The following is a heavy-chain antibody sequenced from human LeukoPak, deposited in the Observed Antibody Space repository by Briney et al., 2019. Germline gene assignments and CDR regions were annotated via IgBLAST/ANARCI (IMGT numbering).Heavy chain of an antibody. J-gene: IGHJ4*02. Sequence: PGGSLRLSCPASGFSFSSNAMNWVRQAPGKGLEWVSVISGSGDSTYYTDSVKGRFTISRDNSKNTLFLQMNSLRPEDTALYYCAKAVGGTFDYWGQGTLVTVSS. CDR3: AKAVGGTFDY. V-gene: IGHV3-23*01. CDR2: ISGSGDST. D-gene: IGHD1-26*01. CDR1: GFSFSSNA.